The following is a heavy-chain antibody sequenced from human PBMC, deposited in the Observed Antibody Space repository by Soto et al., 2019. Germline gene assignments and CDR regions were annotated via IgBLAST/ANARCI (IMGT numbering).Heavy chain of an antibody. V-gene: IGHV4-34*01. CDR2: INHSGST. CDR1: GGSFSGYY. Sequence: SETLSLTCAVYGGSFSGYYWSWIRQPPGKGLEWIGEINHSGSTNYNPSLKSRVTISVDTSKNQFSLKLSSVTAADTAVYYCARGRGAVAGSGNYYYYGMDVWGQGTTVTVSS. D-gene: IGHD6-19*01. J-gene: IGHJ6*02. CDR3: ARGRGAVAGSGNYYYYGMDV.